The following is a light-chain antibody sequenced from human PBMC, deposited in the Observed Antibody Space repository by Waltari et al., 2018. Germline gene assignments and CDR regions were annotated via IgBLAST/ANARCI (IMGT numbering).Light chain of an antibody. CDR2: GAS. CDR3: QHYVRLPAT. J-gene: IGKJ1*01. CDR1: PSVRGS. V-gene: IGKV3-20*01. Sequence: EIVLTQSPGTLSLSPGERATLSCRASPSVRGSLAWYQQKPGQAPRLLIYGASSRATGIPDRFSGRGSGTDFSLTISRLEPEDFAVYYCQHYVRLPATFGQGTKVEI.